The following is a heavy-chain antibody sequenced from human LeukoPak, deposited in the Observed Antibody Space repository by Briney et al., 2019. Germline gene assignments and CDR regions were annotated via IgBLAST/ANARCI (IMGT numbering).Heavy chain of an antibody. Sequence: GESLKISCKGSGYSFTSYWIGWVRHMPGKGLEWMGIIYPGDSDTRYSPSFQGQVTISADKSISTAYLQWSSLKASDTSMYYCARRTDIVVVPAAASPYYYYYMDVWGKGTTVTVSS. J-gene: IGHJ6*03. D-gene: IGHD2-2*01. CDR1: GYSFTSYW. V-gene: IGHV5-51*01. CDR2: IYPGDSDT. CDR3: ARRTDIVVVPAAASPYYYYYMDV.